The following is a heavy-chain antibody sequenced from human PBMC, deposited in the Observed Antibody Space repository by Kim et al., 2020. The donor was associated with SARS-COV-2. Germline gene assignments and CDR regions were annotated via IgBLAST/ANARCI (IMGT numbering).Heavy chain of an antibody. V-gene: IGHV4-39*07. CDR3: ARVGAIDGEFDY. J-gene: IGHJ4*02. Sequence: SDNPSLKSRVTISVDTSKNQFSLKLRSVTAADTAVYYCARVGAIDGEFDYWGQGTLVTVSS. D-gene: IGHD1-26*01.